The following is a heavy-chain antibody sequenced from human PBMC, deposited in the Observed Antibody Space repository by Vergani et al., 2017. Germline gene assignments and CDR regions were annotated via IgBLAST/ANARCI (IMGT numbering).Heavy chain of an antibody. D-gene: IGHD3-10*01. Sequence: QVQVVQSGAEVKKSGASVKVSCKTSGYTFSNYYMHWVRQAPGQGLEWMGIINPSGGHTNYAQKFQGRVTMTRDTSTSTVYMELSSLRSEDTAVYYCAREKDYYGSGSYYTQDYWGQGTLVTVSS. J-gene: IGHJ4*02. CDR3: AREKDYYGSGSYYTQDY. CDR2: INPSGGHT. CDR1: GYTFSNYY. V-gene: IGHV1-46*01.